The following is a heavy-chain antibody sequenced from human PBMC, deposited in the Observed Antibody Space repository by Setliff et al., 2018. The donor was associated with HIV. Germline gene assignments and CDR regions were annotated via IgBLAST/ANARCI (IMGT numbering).Heavy chain of an antibody. CDR3: ARGSCSGCYLSDY. V-gene: IGHV1-69*05. Sequence: SVKVSCKASGDTFSSYVISWVRQAPGQGLEWMGGIIPIFGTPNYAQRFQGRVTITTDESTSTAYMELSSLRSEDTAVYYCARGSCSGCYLSDYWGLGTLVTVSS. CDR2: IIPIFGTP. CDR1: GDTFSSYV. J-gene: IGHJ4*02. D-gene: IGHD6-19*01.